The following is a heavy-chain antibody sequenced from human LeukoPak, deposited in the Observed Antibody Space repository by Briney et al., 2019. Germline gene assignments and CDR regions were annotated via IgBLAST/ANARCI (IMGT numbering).Heavy chain of an antibody. Sequence: GGSLRLSCAASGFTFSTYTMYWVRHPPGKRLEWVSIIGNNGGGIHYADSVKGRFTISRDNAKNTLYLQMNSLRTEDSALYYCVVDLSGSADYWGQGTLVTVSS. D-gene: IGHD3-10*01. J-gene: IGHJ4*02. CDR1: GFTFSTYT. V-gene: IGHV3-23*01. CDR3: VVDLSGSADY. CDR2: IGNNGGGI.